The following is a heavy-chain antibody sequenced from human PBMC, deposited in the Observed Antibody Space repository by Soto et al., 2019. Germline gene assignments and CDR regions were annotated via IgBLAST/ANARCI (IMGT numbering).Heavy chain of an antibody. J-gene: IGHJ6*02. CDR2: INAGNGNT. V-gene: IGHV1-3*01. Sequence: QVQLVQSGAEVKKPGASVKVSCKASGYTFTSYAMHWVRQAPGQRLEWMGWINAGNGNTKYSQKFQGRVTITRDTXGXTAXRELRRRRSEDTAVYYCASRSRVVVPAAIHYGMDVWGQGTTVTVSS. D-gene: IGHD2-2*01. CDR1: GYTFTSYA. CDR3: ASRSRVVVPAAIHYGMDV.